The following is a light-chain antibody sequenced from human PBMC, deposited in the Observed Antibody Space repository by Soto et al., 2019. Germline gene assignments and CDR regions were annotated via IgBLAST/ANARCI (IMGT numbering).Light chain of an antibody. CDR3: QQYDTYWT. V-gene: IGKV1-5*03. Sequence: DIQMTQSPSTLSASVGDRVTITCRASQSIGSWLAWYQQKPGKVPKFLIYKASTLESGVPSRFSGSGSGTDFTLTISSLQPDDFATYYCQQYDTYWTFGQGTKVEIK. CDR2: KAS. CDR1: QSIGSW. J-gene: IGKJ1*01.